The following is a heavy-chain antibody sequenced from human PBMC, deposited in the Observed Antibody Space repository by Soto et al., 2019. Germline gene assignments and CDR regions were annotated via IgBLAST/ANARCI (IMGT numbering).Heavy chain of an antibody. CDR2: ISSDGSEK. J-gene: IGHJ4*02. D-gene: IGHD1-1*01. V-gene: IGHV3-30*03. CDR3: ETYWNTLTTGFDF. CDR1: GFTFSNYA. Sequence: GGSLRLSCVASGFTFSNYAMHWVRQAPGKGLGWVAVISSDGSEKYYLDSVRDRFTISRDNSKNTLYLQMNNLRPEDTAMYYCETYWNTLTTGFDFWGQGALVTVSS.